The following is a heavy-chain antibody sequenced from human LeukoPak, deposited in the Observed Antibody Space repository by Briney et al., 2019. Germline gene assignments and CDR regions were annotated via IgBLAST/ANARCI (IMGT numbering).Heavy chain of an antibody. CDR1: GFTFSSYA. CDR3: AKAEYSSSWSRRYYYYMDV. V-gene: IGHV3-23*01. Sequence: GGSLRLSCAASGFTFSSYAMSWVRQAPGKGLEWVSAISGSGGSTYYADSVMGRFTISRDNSKNTLYLQMNSLRAEDTAVYYCAKAEYSSSWSRRYYYYMDVWGKGTTVTVSS. CDR2: ISGSGGST. D-gene: IGHD6-13*01. J-gene: IGHJ6*03.